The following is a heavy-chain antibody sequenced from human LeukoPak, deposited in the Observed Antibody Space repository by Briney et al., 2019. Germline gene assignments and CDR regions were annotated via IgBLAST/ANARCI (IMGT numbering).Heavy chain of an antibody. CDR3: ARGYSSSAYGMDV. Sequence: PGGSLRLSCAASGFTFSNYWMHWFRQAPGKGLVWVSSISSSSTIYYADSVKGRFTISRDNAKNSLYLQMNSLRAEDTALYHCARGYSSSAYGMDVWGQGTTVTVSS. D-gene: IGHD6-13*01. CDR2: ISSSSTI. CDR1: GFTFSNYW. V-gene: IGHV3-69-1*01. J-gene: IGHJ6*02.